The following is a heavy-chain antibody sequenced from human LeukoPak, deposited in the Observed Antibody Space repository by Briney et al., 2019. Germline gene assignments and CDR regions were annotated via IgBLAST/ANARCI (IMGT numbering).Heavy chain of an antibody. V-gene: IGHV4-39*01. D-gene: IGHD6-19*01. CDR2: IYYSGST. CDR3: ARGSGQFYFYYYMDV. CDR1: GGSIRSSSYY. Sequence: PSETLSLTCTVSGGSIRSSSYYWGWIRQPPGKGLEWIGSIYYSGSTYYNPSLKSRVTISVDTSKNQFSLRLSSVTAADTAVYYCARGSGQFYFYYYMDVWGKGTTVTISS. J-gene: IGHJ6*03.